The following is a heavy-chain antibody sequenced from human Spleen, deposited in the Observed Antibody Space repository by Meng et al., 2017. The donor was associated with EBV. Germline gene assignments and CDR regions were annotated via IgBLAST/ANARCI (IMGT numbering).Heavy chain of an antibody. Sequence: VRVVESWGAVVQPGRSLRLSCGTSALTLINYDMHWVSQAPGKGLEWVTVISHDGSNAYYADAVKGRFIVYRDNSTNTVSLKMHSLRAEDTAMYYCAIDRSTFGDLWFFDYWGHGTLVTVSS. D-gene: IGHD3-10*01. CDR3: AIDRSTFGDLWFFDY. V-gene: IGHV3-30*14. CDR2: ISHDGSNA. J-gene: IGHJ4*01. CDR1: ALTLINYD.